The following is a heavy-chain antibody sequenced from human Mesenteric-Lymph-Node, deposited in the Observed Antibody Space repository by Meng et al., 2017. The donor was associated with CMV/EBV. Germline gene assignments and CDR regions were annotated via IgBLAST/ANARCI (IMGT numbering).Heavy chain of an antibody. J-gene: IGHJ4*02. CDR1: GESVPSNRVV. CDR2: TYYRSKWCS. V-gene: IGHV6-1*01. Sequence: SQTLSLTCAIPGESVPSNRVVWNWTSQSPSRGLEWLGRTYYRSKWCSDYAVSVNSRITINPDTSKNQFSLQRQSGTPEDTAVYYCARDNLSTYFDYWGQGTLVTVSS. D-gene: IGHD5/OR15-5a*01. CDR3: ARDNLSTYFDY.